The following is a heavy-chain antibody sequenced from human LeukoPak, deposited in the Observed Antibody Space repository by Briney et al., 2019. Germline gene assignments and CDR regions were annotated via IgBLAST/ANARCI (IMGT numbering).Heavy chain of an antibody. V-gene: IGHV4-39*01. J-gene: IGHJ3*01. D-gene: IGHD4-17*01. CDR1: GGSISSSTYY. CDR2: SYYGGSA. CDR3: ARTYGDYDDAFDV. Sequence: SETLSLTCTVSGGSISSSTYYWGWIRQPPGQGLEWIGSSYYGGSAYNNPSLKSRATIFVDTSKNQFSLKLSSVTATDTAVYYCARTYGDYDDAFDVWGQGTMVTVSS.